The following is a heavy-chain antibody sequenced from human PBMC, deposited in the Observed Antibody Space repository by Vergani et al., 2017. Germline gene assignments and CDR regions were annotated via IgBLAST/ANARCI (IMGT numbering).Heavy chain of an antibody. V-gene: IGHV1-2*02. Sequence: QVQLVQSGAEVKKPGASVEVSCKASGYTFTSYYMHWVRQAPGQGLEWMGIINPNSGGTNYAQKFQGRVTMTRDTSISTAYMELSRLRSDDTAVYYCARPGYSSSHALSYWGQGTLVTVSS. CDR1: GYTFTSYY. CDR2: INPNSGGT. J-gene: IGHJ4*02. D-gene: IGHD6-13*01. CDR3: ARPGYSSSHALSY.